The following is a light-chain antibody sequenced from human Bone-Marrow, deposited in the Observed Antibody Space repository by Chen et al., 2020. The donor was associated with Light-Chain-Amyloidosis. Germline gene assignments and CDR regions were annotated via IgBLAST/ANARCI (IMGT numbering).Light chain of an antibody. Sequence: EIVVTQSPATLSVSPGERATLSCRASQSVGSNLARYQQSPGQPPRLLINGAATRATGIPGRFSGSGSGTEFTLTITSLQSEDFAVYYCQQYNDWPLTFGGGTKVGIK. J-gene: IGKJ4*01. V-gene: IGKV3-15*01. CDR3: QQYNDWPLT. CDR2: GAA. CDR1: QSVGSN.